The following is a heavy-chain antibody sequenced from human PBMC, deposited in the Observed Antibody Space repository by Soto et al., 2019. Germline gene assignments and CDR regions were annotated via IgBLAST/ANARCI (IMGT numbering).Heavy chain of an antibody. CDR2: IYSGGST. CDR3: ARGVPITPGTFDY. CDR1: GFTVSSNY. Sequence: SLRLSCAASGFTVSSNYMSWVRQAPGKGLEWVSIIYSGGSTFYADSVKGRFSISRDNSKNTLYLQMNSLRAEDTAVYYCARGVPITPGTFDYRGQGTLVTVSS. J-gene: IGHJ4*02. D-gene: IGHD5-12*01. V-gene: IGHV3-53*01.